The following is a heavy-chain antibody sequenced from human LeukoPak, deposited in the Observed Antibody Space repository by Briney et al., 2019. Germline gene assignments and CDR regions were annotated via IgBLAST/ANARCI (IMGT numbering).Heavy chain of an antibody. J-gene: IGHJ5*02. CDR3: ATDFRGVIAALRYNWNPSWFDP. D-gene: IGHD1-20*01. V-gene: IGHV1-24*01. CDR2: FYPEDGET. CDR1: GYTLTELS. Sequence: ASVKVSCKVSGYTLTELSMHWVRQVPGKGLEWMGGFYPEDGETIYAQKFQGRVTMTEDTSTDTAYMELSSLRSEDTAVYYCATDFRGVIAALRYNWNPSWFDPWGQGTLVTVSS.